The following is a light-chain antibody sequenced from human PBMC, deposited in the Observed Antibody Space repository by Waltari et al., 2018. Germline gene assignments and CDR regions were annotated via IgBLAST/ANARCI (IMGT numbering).Light chain of an antibody. Sequence: IQLTQSPSSLSASVGDRVTITCRAGQGIITYLAWYQQKSGKSPKLIIYTASPLQRWVPSRFSGRGSGTDFTLTISSLQPEDFATYYCQQLNSYPPTFGGGTKVEIK. CDR3: QQLNSYPPT. CDR1: QGIITY. J-gene: IGKJ4*01. CDR2: TAS. V-gene: IGKV1-9*01.